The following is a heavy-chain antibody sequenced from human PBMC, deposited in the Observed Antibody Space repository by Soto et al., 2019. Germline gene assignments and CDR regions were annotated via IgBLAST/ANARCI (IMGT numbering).Heavy chain of an antibody. CDR1: GSSISSGGYY. CDR2: IYYSGST. Sequence: SETLSLTCTVSGSSISSGGYYWSWIRQHPGKGLEWIGYIYYSGSTYYNPSLKSRVTISVDTSKNQFSLKLSSVTAADTAVYYCARRPASDYWFDPWGQGTLVTVSS. J-gene: IGHJ5*02. CDR3: ARRPASDYWFDP. V-gene: IGHV4-31*03.